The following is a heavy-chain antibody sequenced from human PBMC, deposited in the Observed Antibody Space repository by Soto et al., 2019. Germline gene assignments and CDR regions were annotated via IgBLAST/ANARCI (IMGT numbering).Heavy chain of an antibody. CDR2: IYYSGST. Sequence: QVQLQESGPGLVKPSQTLSLTCTVSGGSISSGDYYWSWIRQPPGKGLEWIGCIYYSGSTDYNSSLKSRFTKSVDTSKKQFSLRLSSVTAADPAVYYCALTGYYDVDYWCQGTLVTVSS. V-gene: IGHV4-30-4*01. D-gene: IGHD3-9*01. CDR3: ALTGYYDVDY. CDR1: GGSISSGDYY. J-gene: IGHJ4*02.